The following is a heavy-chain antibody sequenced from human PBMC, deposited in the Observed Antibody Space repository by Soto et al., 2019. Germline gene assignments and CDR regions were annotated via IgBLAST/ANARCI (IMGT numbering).Heavy chain of an antibody. CDR3: ARDMTRTVVPYFDF. Sequence: QVQLVQSGAEVKKLGSSVKVSCKASGGTFSNYVVNWVRQAPGQGLEWMGRIIPISGAANYAQKFQGRVTITADKSTSTSYMELSSLRSEDTAVYYCARDMTRTVVPYFDFWGQGTLVTVSS. J-gene: IGHJ4*02. D-gene: IGHD1-7*01. CDR1: GGTFSNYV. CDR2: IIPISGAA. V-gene: IGHV1-69*06.